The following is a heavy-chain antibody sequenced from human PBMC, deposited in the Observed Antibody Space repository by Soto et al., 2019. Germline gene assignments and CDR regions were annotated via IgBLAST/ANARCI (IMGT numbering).Heavy chain of an antibody. CDR2: IIPIFGTA. J-gene: IGHJ4*02. D-gene: IGHD1-26*01. Sequence: GASVKVSCTASAGTFSIYASSWVRQAPGQGLEWMGGIIPIFGTANYAQKFQGRVTITADESTSTAYMDLSSLRSADTAVYYCARTSGATNYFDYWGQGTRVTVSS. CDR3: ARTSGATNYFDY. CDR1: AGTFSIYA. V-gene: IGHV1-69*13.